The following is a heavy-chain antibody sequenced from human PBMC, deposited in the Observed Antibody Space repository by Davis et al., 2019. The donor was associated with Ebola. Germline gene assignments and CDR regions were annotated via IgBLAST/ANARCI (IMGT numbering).Heavy chain of an antibody. Sequence: AASVKVSCKASGYTFTSYYMHWVRQAPGQGLEWMGIINPSGGSTSYAQKFQGRVTMTRDASTGTVYMELSSLRSEDTAVYYCARARSQLLELRTRDWFDPWGQGTLVTVSS. D-gene: IGHD1-7*01. J-gene: IGHJ5*02. V-gene: IGHV1-46*01. CDR1: GYTFTSYY. CDR3: ARARSQLLELRTRDWFDP. CDR2: INPSGGST.